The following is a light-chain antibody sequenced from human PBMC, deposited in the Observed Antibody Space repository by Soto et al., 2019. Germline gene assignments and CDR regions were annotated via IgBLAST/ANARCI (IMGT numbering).Light chain of an antibody. J-gene: IGLJ3*02. CDR2: EDN. CDR1: SGSIASNY. V-gene: IGLV6-57*01. Sequence: NFMLTQPHSVSDSPGKTVIISCTRSSGSIASNYVQWYQQRPGSSPTTVIYEDNQRPSGVPDRFSGSIDSSSNSASLTISGLETEDEDDYFCQSYDATNQVFGGGTKLTVL. CDR3: QSYDATNQV.